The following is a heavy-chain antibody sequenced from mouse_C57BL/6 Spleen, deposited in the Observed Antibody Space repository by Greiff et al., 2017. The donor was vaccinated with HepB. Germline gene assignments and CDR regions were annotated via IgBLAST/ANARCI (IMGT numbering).Heavy chain of an antibody. CDR2: IDPEDGET. V-gene: IGHV14-2*01. CDR3: AGRGYDYGGYAY. D-gene: IGHD2-4*01. J-gene: IGHJ3*01. CDR1: GFNFKDYY. Sequence: VQLQQSGAELVKPGASVTLSCTASGFNFKDYYMHWVKQRTEQGLEWIGRIDPEDGETKYAPKFQGKATITADTSSNTAYLPLSSLTSEDAAVYYCAGRGYDYGGYAYWGQGTLVTVSA.